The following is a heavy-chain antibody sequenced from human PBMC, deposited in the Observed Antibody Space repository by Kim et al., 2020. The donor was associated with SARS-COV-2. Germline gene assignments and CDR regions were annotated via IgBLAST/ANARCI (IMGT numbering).Heavy chain of an antibody. CDR3: AKPRLVGATTASYFDY. J-gene: IGHJ4*02. V-gene: IGHV3-23*01. D-gene: IGHD1-26*01. Sequence: SVKGRFTISRDNSKNTLYLQMNSLRAEDTAVYYCAKPRLVGATTASYFDYWGQGTLVTVSS.